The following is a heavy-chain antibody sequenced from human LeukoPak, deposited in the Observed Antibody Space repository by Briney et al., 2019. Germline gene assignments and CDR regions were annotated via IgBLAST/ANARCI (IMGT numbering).Heavy chain of an antibody. V-gene: IGHV1-2*06. CDR1: GYTFTGYY. CDR3: ARGYSSSWYYFDY. Sequence: ASVKVSCKASGYTFTGYYMHWVRQAPGQGLEWMGRINPNSGGTYYAQKFQGRVTMTRDTSISTAYMELSRLRSDDTAVYYSARGYSSSWYYFDYWGQGTLVTVSS. CDR2: INPNSGGT. D-gene: IGHD6-13*01. J-gene: IGHJ4*02.